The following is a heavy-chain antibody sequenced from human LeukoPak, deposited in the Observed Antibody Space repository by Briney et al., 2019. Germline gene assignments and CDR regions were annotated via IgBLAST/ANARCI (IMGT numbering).Heavy chain of an antibody. CDR1: GGSISPYY. V-gene: IGHV4-59*08. CDR2: ISYSGST. Sequence: SETLSLTCTVSGGSISPYYWSWIRQPPGKGLEYIRYISYSGSTNYSPSLKSRLTISVDTSKNQFSLRLNSVTAADTAVYYCARIHDYGDYAFDRWGQGTLVTVSS. D-gene: IGHD4-17*01. CDR3: ARIHDYGDYAFDR. J-gene: IGHJ4*02.